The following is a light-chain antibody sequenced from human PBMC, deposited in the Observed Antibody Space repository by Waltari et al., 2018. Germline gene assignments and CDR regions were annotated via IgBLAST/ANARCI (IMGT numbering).Light chain of an antibody. CDR3: MQTLEAPLT. CDR1: QSLLHSNGNTY. CDR2: LSY. V-gene: IGKV2-28*01. J-gene: IGKJ4*01. Sequence: DIMVTQSPLSLPVTPGEPASISCRSSQSLLHSNGNTYLEWYLQKPGQSPQLLICLSYIRAPGVPDRFSGSGSGTDFTLKISRVEAEDVGVYYCMQTLEAPLTFGGGTKVEIK.